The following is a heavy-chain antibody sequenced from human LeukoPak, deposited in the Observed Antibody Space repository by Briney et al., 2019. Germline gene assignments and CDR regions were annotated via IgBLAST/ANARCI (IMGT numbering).Heavy chain of an antibody. CDR1: GFTFSSYA. Sequence: GGSLRLSCAASGFTFSSYAMTCVRQAPGKGLEWVSSISDRDHNTYYADSVKGRFTISRDNSKNTLYLQMNSLRAEDTAVYYCAKGKDCWGQGTLVTVSS. J-gene: IGHJ4*02. CDR2: ISDRDHNT. CDR3: AKGKDC. V-gene: IGHV3-23*01.